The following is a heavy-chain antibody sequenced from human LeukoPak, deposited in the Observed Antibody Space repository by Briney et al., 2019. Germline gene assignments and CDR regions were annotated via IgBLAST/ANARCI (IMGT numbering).Heavy chain of an antibody. CDR1: GGSISSYY. CDR3: ARDKVVTGSLYYFDY. CDR2: IYYSGST. V-gene: IGHV4-59*12. Sequence: PSETLSLTCTVSGGSISSYYWSWIRQPPGKGLEWIGYIYYSGSTNYNPSLKSRVTISVDTSKNQFSLKLSSVTAADTAVYYCARDKVVTGSLYYFDYWGQGTLVTVSS. J-gene: IGHJ4*02. D-gene: IGHD2-21*02.